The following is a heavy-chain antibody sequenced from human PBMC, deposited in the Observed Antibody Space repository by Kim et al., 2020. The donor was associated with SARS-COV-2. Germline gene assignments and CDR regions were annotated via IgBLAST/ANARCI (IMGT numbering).Heavy chain of an antibody. CDR3: AKDRRWLQLRGFDY. Sequence: ADSVKGRFTISRDNSKNTLYLQMNSLRAEDTAVYYCAKDRRWLQLRGFDYWGQGTLVTVSS. J-gene: IGHJ4*02. V-gene: IGHV3-23*01. D-gene: IGHD5-12*01.